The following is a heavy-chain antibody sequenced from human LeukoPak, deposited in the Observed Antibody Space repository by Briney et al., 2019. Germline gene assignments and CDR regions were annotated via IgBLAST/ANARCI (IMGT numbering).Heavy chain of an antibody. CDR2: IIPIFGTA. Sequence: ASVKVSCKASGGTFSSYAISWVRQAPGQGLEWMGGIIPIFGTANYAQKFQGRVTITADKSTSTAYMELSSLRSEDTAVYYCARAGRYFDWFPIAANWFDPWGQGTLVTVSS. CDR3: ARAGRYFDWFPIAANWFDP. J-gene: IGHJ5*02. D-gene: IGHD3-9*01. CDR1: GGTFSSYA. V-gene: IGHV1-69*06.